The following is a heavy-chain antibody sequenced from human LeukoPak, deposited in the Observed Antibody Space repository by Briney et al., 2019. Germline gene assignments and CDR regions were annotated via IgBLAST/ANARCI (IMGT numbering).Heavy chain of an antibody. D-gene: IGHD3-22*01. Sequence: GGSLRLSCAASGFTLSSYAMSWVRQAPGKGLEWVSAISGSGGSTYYADSVKGRFTISRDNSKNTLYLQMNSLRAEDTAVYYCAKDNYDSSGYYELDAFDIWGQGTMVTVSS. J-gene: IGHJ3*02. CDR2: ISGSGGST. CDR3: AKDNYDSSGYYELDAFDI. CDR1: GFTLSSYA. V-gene: IGHV3-23*01.